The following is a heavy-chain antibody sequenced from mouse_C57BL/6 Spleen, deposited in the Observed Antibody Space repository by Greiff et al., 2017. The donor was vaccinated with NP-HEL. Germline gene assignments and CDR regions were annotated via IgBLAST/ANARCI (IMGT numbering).Heavy chain of an antibody. CDR3: ARHGSSYRYFDY. V-gene: IGHV5-17*01. CDR2: ISSGSSTI. CDR1: GFTFSDYG. J-gene: IGHJ2*01. D-gene: IGHD1-1*01. Sequence: EVHLVESGGGLVKPGGSLKLSCAASGFTFSDYGMHWVRQAPEKGLEWVAYISSGSSTISYADTVKGRFTISRDNAKNTLFLQRTSLRAEDTAMYYCARHGSSYRYFDYWGQGTTLTVSS.